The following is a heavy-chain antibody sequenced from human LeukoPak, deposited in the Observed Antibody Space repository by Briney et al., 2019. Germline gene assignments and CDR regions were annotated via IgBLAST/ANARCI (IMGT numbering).Heavy chain of an antibody. CDR2: IYTSGST. V-gene: IGHV4-4*07. J-gene: IGHJ4*02. CDR3: ARNSCPSGSCYENRGYFDY. CDR1: GGSISSYY. D-gene: IGHD2-15*01. Sequence: PSETLSLTCTVSGGSISSYYWSWIRQPAGKGLEWIGRIYTSGSTNYNPSLKSRVTMSVDASKNQFSLKLNSVTAADTAVYYCARNSCPSGSCYENRGYFDYWGQGTLVTVSS.